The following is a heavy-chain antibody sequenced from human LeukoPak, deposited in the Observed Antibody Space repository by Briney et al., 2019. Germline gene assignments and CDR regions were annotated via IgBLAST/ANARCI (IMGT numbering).Heavy chain of an antibody. V-gene: IGHV4-30-2*01. Sequence: SETLSLTCAVSGGSISSGGYSWSWIRQPPGKGLEWIGYIYHSGSTYYNPSLKSRVTISVDRSKNQFSLKLSSVTAADMAVYYCARDPRSVPFRRAFDIWGQGTMVTVSS. CDR3: ARDPRSVPFRRAFDI. J-gene: IGHJ3*02. CDR1: GGSISSGGYS. D-gene: IGHD3-16*02. CDR2: IYHSGST.